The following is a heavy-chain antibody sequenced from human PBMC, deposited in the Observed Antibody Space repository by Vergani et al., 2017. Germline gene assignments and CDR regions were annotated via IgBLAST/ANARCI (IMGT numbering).Heavy chain of an antibody. Sequence: EVQLVESGGGLVQPGGSLTLSCAASGFTFSGSAMHWVRQTSGKGLEWIGRIRNKTYNYATVYAVSVKGRFIISRDDSKKTAYLQMNRLTIEDTAVYYCARVCCDATTSYFDYWGQGALVTVSS. V-gene: IGHV3-73*02. J-gene: IGHJ4*02. CDR3: ARVCCDATTSYFDY. CDR2: IRNKTYNYAT. CDR1: GFTFSGSA. D-gene: IGHD1-26*01.